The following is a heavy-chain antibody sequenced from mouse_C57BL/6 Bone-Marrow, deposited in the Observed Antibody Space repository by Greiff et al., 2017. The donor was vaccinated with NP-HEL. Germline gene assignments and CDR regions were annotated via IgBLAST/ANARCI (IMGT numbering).Heavy chain of an antibody. CDR2: IYPSDSET. Sequence: QVQLQQPGAELVRPGSSVKLSCKASGYTFTSYWMDWVKQRPGQGLEWIGNIYPSDSETHYNQKFKDKATLTVDKSSSTAYMQLSSLTAEDSAVYYCASGGTGYFDYWGQGTTLTVSS. V-gene: IGHV1-61*01. CDR3: ASGGTGYFDY. CDR1: GYTFTSYW. J-gene: IGHJ2*01. D-gene: IGHD2-14*01.